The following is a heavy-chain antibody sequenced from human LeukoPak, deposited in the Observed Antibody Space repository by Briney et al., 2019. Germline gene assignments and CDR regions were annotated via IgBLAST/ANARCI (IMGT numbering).Heavy chain of an antibody. CDR2: IYYSGST. CDR1: GGSISNKY. V-gene: IGHV4-59*01. CDR3: ARDHTGYWFDP. J-gene: IGHJ5*02. Sequence: PSETLSLTCTVSGGSISNKYWSWVRQPPGKGLEWIGYIYYSGSTNYNPSLKSRVTILVDTSKNHFSLKLSSVTAADTALYYCARDHTGYWFDPWGQGTLVTVSS.